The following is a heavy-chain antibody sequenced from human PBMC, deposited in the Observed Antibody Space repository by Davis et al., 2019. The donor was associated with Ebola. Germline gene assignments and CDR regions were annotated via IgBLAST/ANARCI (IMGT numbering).Heavy chain of an antibody. CDR2: INPSNGYT. CDR3: ARDPGPTIIVVVYSYGMDV. CDR1: GYSFTSYY. D-gene: IGHD3-22*01. J-gene: IGHJ6*02. V-gene: IGHV1-46*01. Sequence: ASVKVSCKASGYSFTSYYMHWVRQAPGQGLEWMGVINPSNGYTNYAQKFQGRVTMTTDTSTNTAYMELRSLRSDDTAVYYCARDPGPTIIVVVYSYGMDVWGQGTTVTVSS.